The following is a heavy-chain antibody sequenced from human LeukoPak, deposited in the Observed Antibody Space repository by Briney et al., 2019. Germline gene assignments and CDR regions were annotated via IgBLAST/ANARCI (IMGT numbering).Heavy chain of an antibody. CDR1: GYTFTGYY. CDR2: INPNSGGT. V-gene: IGHV1-2*02. D-gene: IGHD3-22*01. Sequence: ASVKVSCKASGYTFTGYYMHWVRQAPGQGLEWMGWINPNSGGTNYAQKFQGRVTMTRDTSISTAYMELSRLRSDDTAVYYCARDMRFYYDSSGYWPSNWYFDLWGRGTLVTVSS. CDR3: ARDMRFYYDSSGYWPSNWYFDL. J-gene: IGHJ2*01.